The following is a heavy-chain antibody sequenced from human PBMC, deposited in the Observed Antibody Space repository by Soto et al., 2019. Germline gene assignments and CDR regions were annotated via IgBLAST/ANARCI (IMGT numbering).Heavy chain of an antibody. CDR3: ARLGYYYDSSGYYYFDY. J-gene: IGHJ4*02. CDR2: IDPSDSYT. Sequence: GESLKISCKGSGYSFTNYWITWVRQMPGKGLEWMGRIDPSDSYTNYSPSFQGHVTISADKSISTAYLQWSSLKASDTAMYYCARLGYYYDSSGYYYFDYWGQGTLVTV. D-gene: IGHD3-22*01. CDR1: GYSFTNYW. V-gene: IGHV5-10-1*01.